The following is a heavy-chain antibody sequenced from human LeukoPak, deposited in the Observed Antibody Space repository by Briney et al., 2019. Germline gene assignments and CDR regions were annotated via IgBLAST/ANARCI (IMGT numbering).Heavy chain of an antibody. CDR2: ISSSSSYI. CDR3: ARDSADSSGWYVDY. D-gene: IGHD6-19*01. J-gene: IGHJ4*02. Sequence: GGSLRLSCAASGFTFSSYSMNWVRQAPGKGLEWVSFISSSSSYIYYADSVKGRFTISRDNAKNSLYLQMNSLRAEDTAVYFCARDSADSSGWYVDYWGQGTLVTVSS. V-gene: IGHV3-21*01. CDR1: GFTFSSYS.